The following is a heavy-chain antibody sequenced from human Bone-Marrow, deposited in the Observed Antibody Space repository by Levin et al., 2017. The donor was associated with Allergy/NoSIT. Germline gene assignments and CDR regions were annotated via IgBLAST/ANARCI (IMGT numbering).Heavy chain of an antibody. CDR1: GFTFSTCG. D-gene: IGHD1-1*01. CDR2: ISYDGSNQ. Sequence: GGSLRLSCAASGFTFSTCGMHWVRQAPGKGLECVAVISYDGSNQYYADSVKGRFTISRDNSNNTLYLQMNSLRAEDTAVYYCGKQGGGSNWNDAYYGLDVWGQGTTVTVSS. CDR3: GKQGGGSNWNDAYYGLDV. J-gene: IGHJ6*02. V-gene: IGHV3-30*18.